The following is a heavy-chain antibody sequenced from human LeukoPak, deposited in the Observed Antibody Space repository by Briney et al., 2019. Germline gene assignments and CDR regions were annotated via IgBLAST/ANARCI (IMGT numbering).Heavy chain of an antibody. D-gene: IGHD3-22*01. CDR3: AKQFQIGVNYFDY. CDR2: ISRNGAAT. Sequence: GGSLRLSCEASGLSFGDYTMHWVRQPPGKGLEWVSLISRNGAATKYADSVRGRFTISRDNSKNTLYLQMNSLGAEDTAVYYCAKQFQIGVNYFDYWGQGTPVTVSS. V-gene: IGHV3-43*01. CDR1: GLSFGDYT. J-gene: IGHJ4*02.